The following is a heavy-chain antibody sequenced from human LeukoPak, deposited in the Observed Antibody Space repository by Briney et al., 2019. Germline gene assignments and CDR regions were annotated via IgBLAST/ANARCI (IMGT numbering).Heavy chain of an antibody. V-gene: IGHV3-48*04. CDR2: IASSSSSM. CDR3: ARVIGSYGDSAY. D-gene: IGHD4-17*01. Sequence: GGSLRLSCAASGFTFSSYAMHWVRQAPGKGLEWISYIASSSSSMYYADSVKGRFTISRDNAKNSLYLQMNSLTAEDTAVYYCARVIGSYGDSAYWGQGTLVTVSS. J-gene: IGHJ4*02. CDR1: GFTFSSYA.